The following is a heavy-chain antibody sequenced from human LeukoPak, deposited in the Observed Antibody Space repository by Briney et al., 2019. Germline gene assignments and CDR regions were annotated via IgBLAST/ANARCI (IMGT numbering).Heavy chain of an antibody. J-gene: IGHJ4*02. CDR3: ARVSGYDWESFYDY. V-gene: IGHV4-59*01. D-gene: IGHD5-12*01. Sequence: PSETLSLTCTVSGGSISSYYWSWIRQPPGKGLEWIGYIYYSGSTNYNPSLKSWVTISVDTSKNQFSLKLSSVTAADTAVYYCARVSGYDWESFYDYWGQGTLVTVSS. CDR2: IYYSGST. CDR1: GGSISSYY.